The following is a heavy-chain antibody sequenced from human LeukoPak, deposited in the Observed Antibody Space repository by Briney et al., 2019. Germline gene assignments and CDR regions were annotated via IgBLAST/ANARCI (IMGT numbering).Heavy chain of an antibody. Sequence: PSETLSLTCTVSGGPISSYYWSWIRQPPGKGLEWIGYIYYSGSTNYNPSLKSRVTISVDTSKNQFSLKLSSVTAADTAVYYCARLPPYSSSWYFDYWGQGTLVTVSS. CDR2: IYYSGST. CDR1: GGPISSYY. J-gene: IGHJ4*02. D-gene: IGHD6-13*01. CDR3: ARLPPYSSSWYFDY. V-gene: IGHV4-59*12.